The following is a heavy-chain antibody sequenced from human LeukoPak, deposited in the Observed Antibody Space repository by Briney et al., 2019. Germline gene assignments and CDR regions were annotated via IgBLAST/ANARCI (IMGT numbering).Heavy chain of an antibody. Sequence: PGGSLRLSCAASGFTFSSYAMSWVRQAPGKGLEWVSAISGSGGSTYYADSVKGRFTISRDNSKNTLYLQMNSLRAEDTAVYYCARAGLGEASSYYYGMDVWGQGTTVTVSS. V-gene: IGHV3-23*01. D-gene: IGHD3-10*01. CDR1: GFTFSSYA. CDR2: ISGSGGST. CDR3: ARAGLGEASSYYYGMDV. J-gene: IGHJ6*02.